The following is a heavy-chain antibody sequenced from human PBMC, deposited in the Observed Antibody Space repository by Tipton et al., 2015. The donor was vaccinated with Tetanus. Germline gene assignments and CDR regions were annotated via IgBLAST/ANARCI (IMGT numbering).Heavy chain of an antibody. V-gene: IGHV3-15*01. Sequence: SGFTFSNAWMSWVRQAPGKGLEWVGRIKSKTDGGTTDYAAPVKGRFTISRDDSKNTLYLQMNSLKTEDTAVYYCTTDFESESGSFDYWGQGTLVTVSS. J-gene: IGHJ4*02. CDR3: TTDFESESGSFDY. CDR1: GFTFSNAW. D-gene: IGHD3-3*01. CDR2: IKSKTDGGTT.